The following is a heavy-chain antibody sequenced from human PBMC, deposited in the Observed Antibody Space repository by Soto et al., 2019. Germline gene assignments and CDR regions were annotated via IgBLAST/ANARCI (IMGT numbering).Heavy chain of an antibody. Sequence: PGGSLRLSCAASGFTFSSYAMSWVRQAPGKGLEWVSAISGSGGSTYYADSVKGRFTISRDNSKNTLYLQMNSLRAEDTDVYYCAKTVHGAVAGPEFDYWGQGTLVTVSS. D-gene: IGHD6-19*01. CDR1: GFTFSSYA. CDR3: AKTVHGAVAGPEFDY. CDR2: ISGSGGST. V-gene: IGHV3-23*01. J-gene: IGHJ4*02.